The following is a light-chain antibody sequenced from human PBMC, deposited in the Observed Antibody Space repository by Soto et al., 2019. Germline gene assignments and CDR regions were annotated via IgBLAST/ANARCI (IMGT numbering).Light chain of an antibody. V-gene: IGKV1-9*01. Sequence: IQLTQSPSSLSASVGDRVTITCRASQDISSYLGWYQQKPGKAPKLLIYAASTLQSGVPSRFSGSGSGTDFTLTINSLQPEDFATYFCQQLNNYPSTFGGGTRLEIK. J-gene: IGKJ5*01. CDR3: QQLNNYPST. CDR2: AAS. CDR1: QDISSY.